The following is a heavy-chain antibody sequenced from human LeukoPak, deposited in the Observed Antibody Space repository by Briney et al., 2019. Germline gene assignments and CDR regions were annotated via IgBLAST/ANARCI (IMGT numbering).Heavy chain of an antibody. D-gene: IGHD3-10*01. V-gene: IGHV1-18*01. CDR3: ARDRNYYGSGSYDNYYGMDV. Sequence: ASVKVSCKASGYTFTSYGISWVRQAPGQGLEWMRWISAYNGNTNYAQKLQGRVTMTTDTSTSTAYMELRSLRSDDTAVYYCARDRNYYGSGSYDNYYGMDVWGQGTTVTVSS. CDR2: ISAYNGNT. CDR1: GYTFTSYG. J-gene: IGHJ6*02.